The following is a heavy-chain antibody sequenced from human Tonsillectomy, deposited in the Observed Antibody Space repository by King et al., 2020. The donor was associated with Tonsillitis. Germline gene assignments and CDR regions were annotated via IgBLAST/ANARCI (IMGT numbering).Heavy chain of an antibody. CDR3: ATESPFPVVVAATPLDY. CDR2: ISSSSSTM. D-gene: IGHD2-15*01. CDR1: GFTFSTYS. Sequence: VQLVESGGGLVQPGGSLRLSCAASGFTFSTYSMNWVRQAPGKGLEWVSYISSSSSTMYYTDSVKGRFTISRDNAKNSLYLQMNSLRAEDTAVYYCATESPFPVVVAATPLDYWGQGTLVTVSS. V-gene: IGHV3-48*01. J-gene: IGHJ4*02.